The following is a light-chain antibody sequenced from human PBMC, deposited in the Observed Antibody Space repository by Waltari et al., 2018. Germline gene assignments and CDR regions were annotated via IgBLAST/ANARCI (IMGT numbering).Light chain of an antibody. CDR2: WAF. CDR3: QQSYTTPRS. CDR1: QSVFSNSNSKHG. Sequence: DIAMTQSPDSLAVSLGERATIHCKSSQSVFSNSNSKHGLACYQQKPGQPPELRIYWAFTRESGVPDRFSGSGSATDCTRTISRVQAEEGAVYYGQQSYTTPRSFGQGTRLEI. J-gene: IGKJ5*01. V-gene: IGKV4-1*01.